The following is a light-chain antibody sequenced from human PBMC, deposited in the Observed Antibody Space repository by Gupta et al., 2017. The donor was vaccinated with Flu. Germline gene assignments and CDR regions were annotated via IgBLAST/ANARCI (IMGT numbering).Light chain of an antibody. J-gene: IGLJ3*02. V-gene: IGLV2-14*01. Sequence: GTGSDVGGYNYVSWYQQHPGKAPKVMIYEVNNRPSGVSYRFSGSKSGNTASLTISGLQAEDEADYYCSSYTRTSTWVFGGGTKVTVL. CDR3: SSYTRTSTWV. CDR1: GSDVGGYNY. CDR2: EVN.